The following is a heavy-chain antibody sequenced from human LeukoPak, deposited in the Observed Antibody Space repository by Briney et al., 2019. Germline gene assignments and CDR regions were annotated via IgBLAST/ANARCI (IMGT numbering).Heavy chain of an antibody. V-gene: IGHV1-3*01. CDR3: ARVWGSSWLDY. D-gene: IGHD6-13*01. J-gene: IGHJ4*02. Sequence: SXXASGXXFTXYAXXWVRQXPXQXLEWMGSINAGNGNTKYSQKFQGRVTITRDTSASTAYMELSSLRSEGTAVYYCARVWGSSWLDYWGQGTLVTVSS. CDR1: GXXFTXYA. CDR2: INAGNGNT.